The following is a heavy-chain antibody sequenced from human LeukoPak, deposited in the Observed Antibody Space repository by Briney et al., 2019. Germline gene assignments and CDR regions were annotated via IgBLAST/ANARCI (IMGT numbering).Heavy chain of an antibody. V-gene: IGHV3-30*18. Sequence: GGSLRLSCAASGFTFSSHGMHWVRQAPGKGLEWVAVISFDGSAKYYADSVKGRFTISRDNSKNTLYLQMNSLRAEDTTVYYCAKDAGTWGYGYNFDYWGQGTLVTVSS. CDR3: AKDAGTWGYGYNFDY. J-gene: IGHJ4*02. CDR2: ISFDGSAK. CDR1: GFTFSSHG. D-gene: IGHD7-27*01.